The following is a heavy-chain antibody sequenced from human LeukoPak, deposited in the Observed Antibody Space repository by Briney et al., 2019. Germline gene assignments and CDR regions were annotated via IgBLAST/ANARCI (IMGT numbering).Heavy chain of an antibody. CDR2: IYTSGST. Sequence: SETLSLTCTVSGGSISSGSYYWSWIRQPAGKGLEWIGRIYTSGSTNYNPSLKSRVAISVDTSKNQFSLKLSSVTAADTAVYYCARDRRGYSGYEAAFDIWGQGTMVTVSS. CDR1: GGSISSGSYY. D-gene: IGHD5-12*01. CDR3: ARDRRGYSGYEAAFDI. V-gene: IGHV4-61*02. J-gene: IGHJ3*02.